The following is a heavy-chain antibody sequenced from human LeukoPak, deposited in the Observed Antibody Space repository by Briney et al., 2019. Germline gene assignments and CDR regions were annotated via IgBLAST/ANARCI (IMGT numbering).Heavy chain of an antibody. CDR2: XYSGGSK. D-gene: IGHD2-2*01. CDR3: ARYCSTTSCESPDAFDI. CDR1: GFTVSRNY. J-gene: IGHJ3*02. V-gene: IGHV3-53*01. Sequence: GGSLRLSCAASGFTVSRNYMSWVRQAPGKGLEWVSVXYSGGSKYYADSVKGRFTISRDNPKNIVYLQMNSLRAEDTAVYYCARYCSTTSCESPDAFDIWGHGTMVTVSS.